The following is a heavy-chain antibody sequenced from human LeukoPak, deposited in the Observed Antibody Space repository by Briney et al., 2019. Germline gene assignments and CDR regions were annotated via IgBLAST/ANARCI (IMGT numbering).Heavy chain of an antibody. V-gene: IGHV3-7*01. D-gene: IGHD3-10*01. CDR2: IKQDGSKT. CDR1: GFPFSTYW. J-gene: IGHJ1*01. Sequence: PGGSLRLSCAASGFPFSTYWMTWVRQAPGKGLEWVANIKQDGSKTYYADSVKGRFTIARDNAKNSVSLQMNSLRAEDTAVYYCARDEEVLLWFGESNGIYFQHWGQGTLVTVSS. CDR3: ARDEEVLLWFGESNGIYFQH.